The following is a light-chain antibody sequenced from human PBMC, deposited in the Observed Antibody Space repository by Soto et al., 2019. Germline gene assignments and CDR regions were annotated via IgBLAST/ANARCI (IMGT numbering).Light chain of an antibody. CDR3: SSHTTSNTWV. CDR2: AVT. V-gene: IGLV2-14*01. CDR1: SSDIGAYDY. J-gene: IGLJ3*02. Sequence: QSVLTQPASVSGSPGQSISISCTGTSSDIGAYDYVSWHQQYPGKAPKLIIYAVTDRPSGISDRFSASKSGNTASLVISGLQAEDEADYYCSSHTTSNTWVFGAGTKLTVL.